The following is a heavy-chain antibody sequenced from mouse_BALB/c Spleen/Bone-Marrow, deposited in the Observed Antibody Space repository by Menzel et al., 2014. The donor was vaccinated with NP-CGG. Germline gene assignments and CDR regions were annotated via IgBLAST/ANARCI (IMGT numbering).Heavy chain of an antibody. CDR3: ARHEKANYGNYAMDY. D-gene: IGHD1-1*01. V-gene: IGHV1-62-2*01. CDR2: FYPGSGSI. CDR1: GYTSTEYI. Sequence: LVESGAELVKPGASVKLSCKASGYTSTEYIIHWVKQRSGQGLEWIGWFYPGSGSIKYNEKFKDKATLTADKSSSTVYMELRRLTSEDSAVYFCARHEKANYGNYAMDYWGQGTSVTVSS. J-gene: IGHJ4*01.